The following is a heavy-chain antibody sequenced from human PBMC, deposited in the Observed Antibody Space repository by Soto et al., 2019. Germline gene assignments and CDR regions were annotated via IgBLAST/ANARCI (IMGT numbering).Heavy chain of an antibody. D-gene: IGHD1-26*01. V-gene: IGHV1-3*01. CDR2: INAGNGNT. Sequence: ASAPVSCKASGYTFTSYAMHWVRQAPGHRLEWMGWINAGNGNTKYPQTFQGRVTITRDTSASTAYMELSSLRSEDTAVYYCARAGSSPSPLAFDYWGQGTLVTVSS. J-gene: IGHJ4*02. CDR3: ARAGSSPSPLAFDY. CDR1: GYTFTSYA.